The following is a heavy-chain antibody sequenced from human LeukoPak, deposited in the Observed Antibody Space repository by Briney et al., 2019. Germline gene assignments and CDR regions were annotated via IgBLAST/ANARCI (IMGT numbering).Heavy chain of an antibody. V-gene: IGHV3-48*04. J-gene: IGHJ4*02. Sequence: GGSLRLSCAASGFTFSSYSMNWVRQAPGKGLEWVSYISSSSSTIYYADSVKGRFTISRDNAKNTLYLQMNGLRAEDTAVYYCSRSAYYDGSGNYYDYWGQGTLVTVSS. CDR3: SRSAYYDGSGNYYDY. CDR1: GFTFSSYS. D-gene: IGHD3-22*01. CDR2: ISSSSSTI.